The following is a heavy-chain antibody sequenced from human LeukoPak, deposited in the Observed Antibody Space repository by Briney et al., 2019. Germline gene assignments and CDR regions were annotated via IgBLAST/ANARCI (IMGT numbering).Heavy chain of an antibody. V-gene: IGHV3-30*04. CDR2: ISYDGSNK. CDR3: ARDLGYSYQFDY. Sequence: GGSLRLSYAASGFTFSSYAMHWVRQAPGKGLEWVAVISYDGSNKYYADSVKGRFTISRDNSKNTLYLQMNSLRAEDTAVYYCARDLGYSYQFDYWGQGTLVTVSS. D-gene: IGHD5-18*01. J-gene: IGHJ4*02. CDR1: GFTFSSYA.